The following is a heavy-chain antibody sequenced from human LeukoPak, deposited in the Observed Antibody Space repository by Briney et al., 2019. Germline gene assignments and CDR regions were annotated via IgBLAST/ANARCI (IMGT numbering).Heavy chain of an antibody. CDR1: GGYFSGYY. J-gene: IGHJ4*02. Sequence: PSETLSLTCAVYGGYFSGYYWSWIRQPPGKGLEWIGEINHSGSTNYNPSLKSRVTISVDTSKNQFSLKLSSVTAADTAVYYCASRGSSWSRRAGVFDYWGQGTLVTVSS. CDR3: ASRGSSWSRRAGVFDY. D-gene: IGHD6-13*01. CDR2: INHSGST. V-gene: IGHV4-34*01.